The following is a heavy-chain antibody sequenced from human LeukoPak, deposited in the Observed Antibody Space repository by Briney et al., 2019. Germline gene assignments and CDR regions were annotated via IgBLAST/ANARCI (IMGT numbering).Heavy chain of an antibody. CDR3: ARDLPEGFLEWFGAFDI. J-gene: IGHJ3*02. V-gene: IGHV4-61*08. Sequence: PSETLSLTCSVSGDSVISSDYYWGWVRQPPGKGLEWIGRIYTSGSTNYNPSLKSRVTMSVDTSKNQFSLKLSSVTAADTAVYYCARDLPEGFLEWFGAFDIWGQGTMVTVSS. D-gene: IGHD3-3*01. CDR1: GDSVISSDYY. CDR2: IYTSGST.